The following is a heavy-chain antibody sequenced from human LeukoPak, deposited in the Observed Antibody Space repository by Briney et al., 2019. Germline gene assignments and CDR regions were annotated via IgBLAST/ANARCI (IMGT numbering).Heavy chain of an antibody. V-gene: IGHV3-23*01. J-gene: IGHJ4*02. CDR1: GFTFSSYG. Sequence: GGSLRLSCAASGFTFSSYGMSWVRQAPGKGLEWVSATSGSGESTYYADSVKGRFTISRDNSMNTVYLQMNSLRAEDTAVYHCAKDMNLNVLRYFDWLWVFDYWGQGTLVTVSS. D-gene: IGHD3-9*01. CDR3: AKDMNLNVLRYFDWLWVFDY. CDR2: TSGSGEST.